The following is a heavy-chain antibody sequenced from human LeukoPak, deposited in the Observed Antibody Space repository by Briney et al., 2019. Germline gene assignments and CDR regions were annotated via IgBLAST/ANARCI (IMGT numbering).Heavy chain of an antibody. V-gene: IGHV1-18*01. CDR3: ARDISMGSSAYKVSGMDV. J-gene: IGHJ6*02. CDR1: GYTFTSYG. D-gene: IGHD6-19*01. Sequence: ASVKGSCKASGYTFTSYGISWVRQAPGQGLEWMGWISAYNGNTNYAQKLQGRVTMTTDTSTSTAYMELRSLRSDDTAVYYCARDISMGSSAYKVSGMDVWGQGTTVTVSS. CDR2: ISAYNGNT.